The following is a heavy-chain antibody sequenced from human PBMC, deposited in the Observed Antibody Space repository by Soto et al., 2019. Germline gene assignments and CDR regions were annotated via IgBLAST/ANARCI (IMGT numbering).Heavy chain of an antibody. V-gene: IGHV1-18*01. J-gene: IGHJ4*02. CDR3: AREDIQDIVVVVVAPEGLGY. CDR1: GYTFTSYG. D-gene: IGHD2-15*01. CDR2: ISGYNGNS. Sequence: QVQLVQSGAEVKKPGASVKVSCKASGYTFTSYGISWVRQAPGQGLEWMGRISGYNGNSNYAQNLQGRVTMTTDTSTSTAYMELRGLRSDDTAVYYGAREDIQDIVVVVVAPEGLGYWGQGTLVTVSS.